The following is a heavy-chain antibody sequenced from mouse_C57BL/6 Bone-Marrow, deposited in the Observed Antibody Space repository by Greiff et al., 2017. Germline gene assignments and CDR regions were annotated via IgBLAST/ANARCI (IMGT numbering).Heavy chain of an antibody. Sequence: QVQLKQPGAELVKPGASVKMSCKASGYTFTSYWVTWVQQRPGQGLEWIGDIYPGSGSTNYNANFKRRATLTVDTSSSTAYMQLSSRTSEDSAVYYCARQGYCYAMDYWGQGTSGTVSS. CDR3: ARQGYCYAMDY. D-gene: IGHD2-14*01. V-gene: IGHV1-55*01. CDR1: GYTFTSYW. J-gene: IGHJ4*01. CDR2: IYPGSGST.